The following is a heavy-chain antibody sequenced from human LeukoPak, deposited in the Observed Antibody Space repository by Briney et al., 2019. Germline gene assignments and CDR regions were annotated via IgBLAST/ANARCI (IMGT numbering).Heavy chain of an antibody. CDR3: AREDTGVAFDI. J-gene: IGHJ3*02. D-gene: IGHD2-8*01. CDR2: ISGSGIR. CDR1: RFAFSSYE. V-gene: IGHV3-48*03. Sequence: GGSLRLSCAASRFAFSSYEMNWVRQAPGKGLEWVSYISGSGIRHYADSVKGRFTISRDNAKNSLYLQMNSLRVEDTAVYYCAREDTGVAFDIWGQGTTVTV.